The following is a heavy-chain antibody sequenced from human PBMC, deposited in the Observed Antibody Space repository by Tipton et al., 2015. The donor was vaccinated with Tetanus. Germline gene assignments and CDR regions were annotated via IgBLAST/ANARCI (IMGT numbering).Heavy chain of an antibody. CDR3: ARLYDSSGYRGN. D-gene: IGHD3-22*01. CDR2: VTSSGSDM. V-gene: IGHV3-21*06. J-gene: IGHJ4*02. Sequence: SLRLSCTASGFTFRNYDMNWVRRAPGKGLEWISSVTSSGSDMYYADSVKGRFTISRDNAKNSLFLHMNSLGVADTAVYYCARLYDSSGYRGNWGQGTQVTVSS. CDR1: GFTFRNYD.